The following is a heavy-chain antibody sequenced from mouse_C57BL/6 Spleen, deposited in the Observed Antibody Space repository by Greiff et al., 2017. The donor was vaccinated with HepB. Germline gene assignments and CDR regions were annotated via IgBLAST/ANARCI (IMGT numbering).Heavy chain of an antibody. J-gene: IGHJ2*01. CDR1: GYSITSGYY. CDR2: ISYDGSN. D-gene: IGHD1-1*01. CDR3: ARRRLLRYYFDY. Sequence: EVKLMESGPGLVKPSQSLSLTCSVTGYSITSGYYWNWIRQFPGNKLEWMGYISYDGSNNYNPSLKNRISITRDTSKNQFFLKLNSVTTEDTATYYCARRRLLRYYFDYWGQGTTLTVSS. V-gene: IGHV3-6*01.